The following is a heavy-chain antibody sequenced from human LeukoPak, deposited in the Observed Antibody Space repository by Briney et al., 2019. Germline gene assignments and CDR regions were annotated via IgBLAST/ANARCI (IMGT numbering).Heavy chain of an antibody. Sequence: GGSLRLSRAASGFTFSSYSMNWVRQAPGKGLEWVSYISSSSSNIYYADSVKGRFTISRDNAKNSLYLQMNSLRDEDTAVYYCARVALDFWTPAFDYWGQGTLVTVSS. J-gene: IGHJ4*02. V-gene: IGHV3-48*02. CDR2: ISSSSSNI. D-gene: IGHD3/OR15-3a*01. CDR1: GFTFSSYS. CDR3: ARVALDFWTPAFDY.